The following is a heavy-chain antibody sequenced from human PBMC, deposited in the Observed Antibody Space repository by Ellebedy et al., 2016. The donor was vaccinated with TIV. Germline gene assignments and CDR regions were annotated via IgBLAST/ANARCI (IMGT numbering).Heavy chain of an antibody. Sequence: GESLKISXAASGFTSSTYWMSWVRQAPGKGLEWVASINQDGSVDHYVDSVKGRFTVSRDNAKSSLYLQMNSLRVEDTAVYYCLPSGGSSTWGQGTLVTVSS. CDR1: GFTSSTYW. CDR3: LPSGGSST. D-gene: IGHD1-26*01. J-gene: IGHJ4*02. V-gene: IGHV3-7*01. CDR2: INQDGSVD.